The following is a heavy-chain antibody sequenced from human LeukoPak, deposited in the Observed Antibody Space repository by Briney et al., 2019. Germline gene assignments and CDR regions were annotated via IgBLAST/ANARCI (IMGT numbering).Heavy chain of an antibody. J-gene: IGHJ4*02. CDR2: IYYSGST. D-gene: IGHD2-2*01. CDR3: ARRAPGRNFDY. V-gene: IGHV4-39*01. CDR1: GGSISSSSYY. Sequence: PSETLSPTCTVSGGSISSSSYYWGWIRQPPGKGLEWIGSIYYSGSTYYNPSLKSRVTISVDTSKNQFSLKLSSVTAADTAVYYCARRAPGRNFDYWGQGTLVTVSS.